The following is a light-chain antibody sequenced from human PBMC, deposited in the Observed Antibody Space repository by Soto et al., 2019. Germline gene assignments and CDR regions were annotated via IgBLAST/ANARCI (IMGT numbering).Light chain of an antibody. V-gene: IGLV2-14*01. Sequence: QSVLTQPASVSFSPGQSSTISCTGTTSDVGGYNYVSWYQQHPGKVPKLLIHEVSNRPSGVSNRFSGSKSGNTASLTISGLQAEDEADYYCTSYTSSAPPVFGPGTKVNV. CDR3: TSYTSSAPPV. J-gene: IGLJ1*01. CDR2: EVS. CDR1: TSDVGGYNY.